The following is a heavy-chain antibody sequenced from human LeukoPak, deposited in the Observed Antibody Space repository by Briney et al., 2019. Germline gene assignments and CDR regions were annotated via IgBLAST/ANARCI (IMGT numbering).Heavy chain of an antibody. Sequence: ASVKVSCKVSGYTLTELSMHWVRQAPGKGLEWMGGFDPEDGETIYAQKFQGRVTMTEDTSTDTAYMELSSLRSEDTAVYYCATRLTNRRKEQCLSLPDIWGQGTMVSVSS. J-gene: IGHJ3*02. V-gene: IGHV1-24*01. CDR3: ATRLTNRRKEQCLSLPDI. CDR1: GYTLTELS. D-gene: IGHD1-14*01. CDR2: FDPEDGET.